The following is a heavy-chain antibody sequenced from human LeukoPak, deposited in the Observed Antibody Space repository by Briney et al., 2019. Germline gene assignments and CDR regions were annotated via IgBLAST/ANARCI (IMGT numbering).Heavy chain of an antibody. CDR2: IYYSGNT. V-gene: IGHV4-39*07. D-gene: IGHD5-18*01. J-gene: IGHJ4*02. Sequence: SETLSLTCTVSGGSISTSSYYWGWIRQPPGKGLEWIGSIYYSGNTYYNPSLKSRVTISVDTSKNQFSLKLSSVTAADTAVYYCARVAVDTAMAFDYWGQGTLVTVSS. CDR1: GGSISTSSYY. CDR3: ARVAVDTAMAFDY.